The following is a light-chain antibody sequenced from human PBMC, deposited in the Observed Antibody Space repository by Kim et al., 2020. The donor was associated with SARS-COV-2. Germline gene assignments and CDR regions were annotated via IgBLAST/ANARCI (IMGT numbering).Light chain of an antibody. CDR1: SSDVSANYD. CDR2: TVS. Sequence: GHPAPTSSPGSSSDVSANYDVSWYKQHHGKAPKLVCYTVSTRPSVVSNRFSASKSGKTASLTISGLQAENEADYYCSSFTSINTRVFGTGTKVTVL. J-gene: IGLJ1*01. CDR3: SSFTSINTRV. V-gene: IGLV2-14*01.